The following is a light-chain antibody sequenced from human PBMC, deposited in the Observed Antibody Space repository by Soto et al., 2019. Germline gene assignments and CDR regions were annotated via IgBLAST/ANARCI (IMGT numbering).Light chain of an antibody. V-gene: IGKV3-20*01. Sequence: EIVLTQSPGTLSLSPGERATLSCRASQSVSSSYLAWYQQKPGQAPRLLIYGASSRATGIADRFSGSGSGTDFTLTISRLEPEDVEVYYCQQYGSSPRYTFGQGTKLEIK. CDR1: QSVSSSY. J-gene: IGKJ2*01. CDR3: QQYGSSPRYT. CDR2: GAS.